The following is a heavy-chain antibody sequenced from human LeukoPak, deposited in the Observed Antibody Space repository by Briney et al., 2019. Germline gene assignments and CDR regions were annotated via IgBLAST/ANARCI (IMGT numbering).Heavy chain of an antibody. CDR3: ARMRIIVVPAAKFRHFYYGMDV. J-gene: IGHJ6*02. D-gene: IGHD2-2*01. V-gene: IGHV4-61*02. CDR1: DDSLTSGSHY. Sequence: SQTLSLTCTVSDDSLTSGSHYWRWIRQPAGKGLEWIGRIFINGSTNYNPSLTSRVTISADTSKSQVSLKLTSVTAADAAVYYCARMRIIVVPAAKFRHFYYGMDVWGQGTTVTVSS. CDR2: IFINGST.